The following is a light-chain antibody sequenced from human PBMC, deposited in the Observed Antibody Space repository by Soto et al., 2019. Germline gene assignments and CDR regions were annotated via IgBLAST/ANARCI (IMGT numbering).Light chain of an antibody. CDR2: GAS. Sequence: EIVSTQSPGTLSLSPGERATLSCRASQSVSSSYIAWYQQKPGQAPRLLIYGASSRAIGIPDRFSGSGSGTDFTLTITRLEPEDFAVYYCQQYGSSLVPFGQGTKLEIK. J-gene: IGKJ2*01. CDR1: QSVSSSY. CDR3: QQYGSSLVP. V-gene: IGKV3-20*01.